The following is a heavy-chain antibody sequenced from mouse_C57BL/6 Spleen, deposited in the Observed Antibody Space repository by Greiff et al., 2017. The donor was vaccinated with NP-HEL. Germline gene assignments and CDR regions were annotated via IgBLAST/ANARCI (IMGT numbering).Heavy chain of an antibody. V-gene: IGHV5-17*01. CDR3: ARRDGYFYFDY. Sequence: EVMLVESGGGLVQPGGSLKLSCAASGFTFSDYGMHWVRQAPEKGLEWVSYISSGSSTIYYADTVKGRVTISRDNAKNTLFLQMTSLRSEDTAMYYCARRDGYFYFDYWGQGTTLTVSS. J-gene: IGHJ2*01. D-gene: IGHD2-3*01. CDR1: GFTFSDYG. CDR2: ISSGSSTI.